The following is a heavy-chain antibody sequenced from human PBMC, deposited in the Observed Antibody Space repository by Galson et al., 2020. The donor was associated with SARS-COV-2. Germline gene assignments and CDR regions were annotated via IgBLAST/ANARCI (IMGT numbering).Heavy chain of an antibody. CDR2: MRPEGNIK. CDR1: GFTFSNYG. D-gene: IGHD3-10*01. V-gene: IGHV3-30*02. J-gene: IGHJ6*02. Sequence: GGSLRLSCAASGFTFSNYGMPWVRQAPGKGLEWVAFMRPEGNIKHYADSVKGRSTISRDNSKNTLYLQVSSLRVEDAAVYYCAKDAVDYGGKGDCYGMGVWDQGTSVTVSS. CDR3: AKDAVDYGGKGDCYGMGV.